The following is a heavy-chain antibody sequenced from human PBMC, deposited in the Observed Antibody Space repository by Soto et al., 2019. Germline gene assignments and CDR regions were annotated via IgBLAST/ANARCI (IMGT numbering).Heavy chain of an antibody. V-gene: IGHV1-69*01. Sequence: QAQLVQSGAEVKKPGSSVRASCRASGGPFSRYAVSWVRQAPGQGLEWIGGITPIAETTNYAQKFRGRLSITADESTDTVYMELRRLTSDDTADYFCARGVAPGQTADPYVFDIWGQGTRVTVSS. J-gene: IGHJ3*02. CDR1: GGPFSRYA. CDR3: ARGVAPGQTADPYVFDI. CDR2: ITPIAETT. D-gene: IGHD3-3*01.